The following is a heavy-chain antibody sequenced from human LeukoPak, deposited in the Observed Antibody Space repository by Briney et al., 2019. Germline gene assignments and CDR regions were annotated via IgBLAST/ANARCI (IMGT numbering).Heavy chain of an antibody. CDR1: GFTFSSYG. CDR3: TTTYDSRDY. Sequence: SGGSLRLSCAASGFTFSSYGMHWVRQAPGKGLEWVGRIKSKTDGGTTDYAAPVKGRFTISRDDSRTTLHLQMNSLKTEDTAVYYCTTTYDSRDYWGQGTLVTVSP. J-gene: IGHJ4*02. V-gene: IGHV3-15*01. D-gene: IGHD3-22*01. CDR2: IKSKTDGGTT.